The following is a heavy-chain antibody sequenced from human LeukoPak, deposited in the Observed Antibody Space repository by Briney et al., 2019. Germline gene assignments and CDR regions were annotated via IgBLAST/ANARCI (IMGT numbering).Heavy chain of an antibody. CDR2: IFYSGST. V-gene: IGHV4-39*01. J-gene: IGHJ4*02. CDR1: GGSLSTSNYY. CDR3: ARHYQTRIRYGYFFDY. Sequence: SETLSLTCTVSGGSLSTSNYYWGWIRQPPGKGLQWIGSIFYSGSTYYNPSLRSQITISIDTSKNQFSLKVNSVTAADTAVYYCARHYQTRIRYGYFFDYRGQGTLVTVSS. D-gene: IGHD3-9*01.